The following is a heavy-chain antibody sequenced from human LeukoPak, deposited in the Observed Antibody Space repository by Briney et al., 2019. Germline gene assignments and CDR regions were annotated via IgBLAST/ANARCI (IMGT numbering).Heavy chain of an antibody. CDR2: IYYSGST. CDR1: GGSISSSSYS. V-gene: IGHV4-39*01. D-gene: IGHD2-15*01. J-gene: IGHJ4*02. CDR3: ARHDLGYCSGGSCYSFDY. Sequence: PSETLSLTCTVSGGSISSSSYSWGWIRQPPGKGLEWIGSIYYSGSTYYNPSLKSRVTISVDTSKNQFSLKLSSVTAADTAVYYCARHDLGYCSGGSCYSFDYWGQGTLVTVSS.